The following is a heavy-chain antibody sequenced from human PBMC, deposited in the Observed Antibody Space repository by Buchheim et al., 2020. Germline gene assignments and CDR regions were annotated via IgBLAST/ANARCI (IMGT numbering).Heavy chain of an antibody. D-gene: IGHD2-15*01. V-gene: IGHV3-48*03. CDR1: GFNFISYD. Sequence: EVQLVESGGALVQPGGSLRLSCAASGFNFISYDMNWVRQAPGKGLEWVSYISWSGTTIHYADSVKGRFTISRDNAKNSLYLQMTSLRAEDTAVYYCARDCSGGRCYGEVDHWGQGTL. CDR2: ISWSGTTI. J-gene: IGHJ4*02. CDR3: ARDCSGGRCYGEVDH.